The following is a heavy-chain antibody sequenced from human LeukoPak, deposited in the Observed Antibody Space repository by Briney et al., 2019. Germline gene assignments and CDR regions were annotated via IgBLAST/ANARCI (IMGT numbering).Heavy chain of an antibody. CDR3: AREGVGWWAFDI. J-gene: IGHJ3*02. V-gene: IGHV4-39*07. CDR1: GGSISSSSYY. CDR2: IYYSGST. Sequence: SETLSLTCTVSGGSISSSSYYWGWIRQPPGKGLEWIGSIYYSGSTYYNPSLKSRVTISVDKSKNQFSLKLSSVTAADTAVYYCAREGVGWWAFDIWGQGTMVTVSS. D-gene: IGHD2-15*01.